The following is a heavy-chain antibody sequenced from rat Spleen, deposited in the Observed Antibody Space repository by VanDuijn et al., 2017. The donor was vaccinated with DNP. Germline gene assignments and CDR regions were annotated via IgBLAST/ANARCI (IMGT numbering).Heavy chain of an antibody. J-gene: IGHJ2*01. CDR2: IRYDGGNT. V-gene: IGHV5-22*01. Sequence: EVQLVESGGDSVQPGRSLKLSCAASGFTFSDYYMAWVRQAPTKGLEWVAYIRYDGGNTNYGDSVKGRFTISRDNAKSTLYLQMNSLRSEDTATYHCVRPHYYYGSYPHYWGQGVMVTVSS. CDR1: GFTFSDYY. CDR3: VRPHYYYGSYPHY. D-gene: IGHD1-12*02.